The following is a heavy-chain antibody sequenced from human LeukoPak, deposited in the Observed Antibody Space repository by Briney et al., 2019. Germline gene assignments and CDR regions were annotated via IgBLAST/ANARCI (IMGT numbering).Heavy chain of an antibody. CDR3: ARGGYDFWSGYYYYYYYGMDV. V-gene: IGHV4-4*02. J-gene: IGHJ6*02. Sequence: PSETLSLTCAVSGGSISSSNWWSWVRQPPGKGLEWIGEIYHSGSTNYNPSLKSRVPISVDTSKNQFSLKLSSVTAADTAVYYCARGGYDFWSGYYYYYYYGMDVWGQGTTVTVSS. D-gene: IGHD3-3*01. CDR2: IYHSGST. CDR1: GGSISSSNW.